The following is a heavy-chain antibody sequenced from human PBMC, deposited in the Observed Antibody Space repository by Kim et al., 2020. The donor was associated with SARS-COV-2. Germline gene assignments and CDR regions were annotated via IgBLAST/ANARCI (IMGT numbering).Heavy chain of an antibody. V-gene: IGHV3-48*04. CDR1: GFTFSSYS. D-gene: IGHD3-22*01. CDR3: ARDVDYYDSSGYYYHYGMDV. CDR2: ISSSSSTI. Sequence: GGSLRLSCAASGFTFSSYSMNWVRQAPGKGLEWVSYISSSSSTIYYADSVKGRFTISRDNAKNSLYLQMNSLRAEDTAVYYCARDVDYYDSSGYYYHYGMDVWGQGTTVTVSS. J-gene: IGHJ6*02.